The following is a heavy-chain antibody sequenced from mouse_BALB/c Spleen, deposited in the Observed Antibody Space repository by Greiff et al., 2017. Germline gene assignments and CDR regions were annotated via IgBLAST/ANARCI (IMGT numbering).Heavy chain of an antibody. CDR2: INPSTGYT. J-gene: IGHJ2*01. Sequence: VQLQQSGAELAKPGASVKMSCKASGYTFTSYWMHWVKQRPGQGLEWIGYINPSTGYTEYNQKFKDKATLTADKSSSTAYMQLSSLTSEDSAVYYCARSGEGKDYWGQGTTLTVSS. V-gene: IGHV1-7*01. CDR1: GYTFTSYW. CDR3: ARSGEGKDY.